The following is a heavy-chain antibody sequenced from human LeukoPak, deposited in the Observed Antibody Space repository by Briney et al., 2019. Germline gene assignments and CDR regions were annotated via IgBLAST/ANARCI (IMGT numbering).Heavy chain of an antibody. D-gene: IGHD1-1*01. CDR3: AKVPGLERAYYYYGMDV. CDR2: ISYDGSNK. J-gene: IGHJ6*04. Sequence: GGSLRLSCAASGFTFSSYGVHWVRQAPGKGLEWVAVISYDGSNKYYADSVKGRFTISRDNSKNTLYLQMNSLRAEDTAVYYCAKVPGLERAYYYYGMDVWGKGTTVTVSS. CDR1: GFTFSSYG. V-gene: IGHV3-30*18.